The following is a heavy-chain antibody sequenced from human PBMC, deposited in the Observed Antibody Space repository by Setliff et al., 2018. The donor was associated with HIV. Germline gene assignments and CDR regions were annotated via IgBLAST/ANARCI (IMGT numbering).Heavy chain of an antibody. V-gene: IGHV4-4*07. CDR2: IFPIGTT. CDR3: ARDRSNYGSGSSAYNWFDP. J-gene: IGHJ5*02. Sequence: PSETLSLTCTVSGDSMRNYYWSWLRQPAGKGLEWIGRIFPIGTTDYNPSLKSRVTMSIETSKDQFSLNLKSVTAADTAAYFCARDRSNYGSGSSAYNWFDPWGQGNQVTVSS. CDR1: GDSMRNYY. D-gene: IGHD3-10*01.